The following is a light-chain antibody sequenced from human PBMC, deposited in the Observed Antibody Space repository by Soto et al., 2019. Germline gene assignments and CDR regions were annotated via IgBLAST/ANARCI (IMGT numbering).Light chain of an antibody. V-gene: IGKV1-5*03. CDR3: QQYHIYSWT. Sequence: DIQMTQSPSTLSASVGDRVTITCRASQSINSWLAWYQQKPGKGPTLLIYRASRLESGVPSRFSGSASGTEFSLTINSLQADDFATYYCQQYHIYSWTFGQGTKVDIK. CDR2: RAS. J-gene: IGKJ1*01. CDR1: QSINSW.